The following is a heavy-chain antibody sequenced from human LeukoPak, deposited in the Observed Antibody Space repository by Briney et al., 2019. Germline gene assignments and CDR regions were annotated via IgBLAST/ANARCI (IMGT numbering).Heavy chain of an antibody. V-gene: IGHV1-18*01. J-gene: IGHJ4*02. CDR2: ISTSTGDT. Sequence: GASVKVSCKTSGYSFILYGISWVRQAPGQGPEWMGWISTSTGDTKYTQKFQGRVTLTTDTSTSTAYMELSSLRSDDTAVYYCARGGVSGTAAGTFDSWGQGTLVTVSS. CDR1: GYSFILYG. D-gene: IGHD6-13*01. CDR3: ARGGVSGTAAGTFDS.